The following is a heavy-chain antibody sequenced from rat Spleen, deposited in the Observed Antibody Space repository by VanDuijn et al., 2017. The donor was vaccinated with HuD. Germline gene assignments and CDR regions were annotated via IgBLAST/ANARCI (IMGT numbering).Heavy chain of an antibody. Sequence: EVQLVESGGGLVQPGRSLKLSCAASGFTFSNSAMAWVRQAPTKGLEWVASISVGGGNTYYPDSVKGRFTISRDNAQNTLYLQMNSLRSEDTATYFCARENYYSGDYCGQGVMVTVSS. CDR1: GFTFSNSA. J-gene: IGHJ2*01. D-gene: IGHD1-1*01. CDR3: ARENYYSGDY. CDR2: ISVGGGNT. V-gene: IGHV5S13*01.